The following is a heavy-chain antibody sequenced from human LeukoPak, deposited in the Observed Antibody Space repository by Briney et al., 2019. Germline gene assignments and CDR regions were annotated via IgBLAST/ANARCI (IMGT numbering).Heavy chain of an antibody. Sequence: PSETLSLTCTVSGGSITSGNYYWIWIRQPAGKGLEWIGRTYTSGSTNYNPSLKSRVTISVDTSKNQFSLKLSSVTAADTAVYYCARDYYGSGSYYDYWGQGTLVTVSS. J-gene: IGHJ4*02. CDR2: TYTSGST. CDR3: ARDYYGSGSYYDY. D-gene: IGHD3-10*01. V-gene: IGHV4-61*02. CDR1: GGSITSGNYY.